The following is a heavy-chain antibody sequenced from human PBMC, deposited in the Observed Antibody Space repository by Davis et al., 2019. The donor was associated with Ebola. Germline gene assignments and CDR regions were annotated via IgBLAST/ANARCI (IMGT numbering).Heavy chain of an antibody. Sequence: GESLKISCAASGFSFSSFTMNWVRQAPGKGLEWVSSISGRSSYIYSADSVKGRFTISRDNSKNTLYLQMNSLRAEDTAVYYCAKEPGDYYFDYWGQGTLVTVSS. V-gene: IGHV3-21*04. CDR3: AKEPGDYYFDY. J-gene: IGHJ4*02. D-gene: IGHD4-17*01. CDR2: ISGRSSYI. CDR1: GFSFSSFT.